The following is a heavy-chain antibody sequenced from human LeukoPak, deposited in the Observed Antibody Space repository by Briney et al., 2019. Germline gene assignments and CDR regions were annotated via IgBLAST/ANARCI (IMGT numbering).Heavy chain of an antibody. Sequence: SETLSLTCTVSGGSISSYYWSWIRQPPGKGLEWIGYIYYSGSTNYNPSLKSRVTISVDTSKNQFSLKLSSVTAADTAVYYCARGVAARRGFDYWGQGTLVTVSS. D-gene: IGHD6-6*01. V-gene: IGHV4-59*01. CDR2: IYYSGST. CDR3: ARGVAARRGFDY. J-gene: IGHJ4*02. CDR1: GGSISSYY.